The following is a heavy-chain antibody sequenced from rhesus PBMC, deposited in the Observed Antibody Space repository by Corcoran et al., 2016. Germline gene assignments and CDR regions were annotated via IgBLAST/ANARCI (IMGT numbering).Heavy chain of an antibody. D-gene: IGHD3-3*01. CDR2: IYSSSGNT. V-gene: IGHV4S7*01. Sequence: QVQLQESGPGLLKPSETLSLTCAVSGGSISGGYGWGWIRQPPRKGLEWIGSIYSSSGNTYYNTDLKGRVTISTATSKNQFSLKLSSVTAADTAVYYCARDYNIWTGYIGAHFDYWGQGVLVTVSS. CDR3: ARDYNIWTGYIGAHFDY. CDR1: GGSISGGYG. J-gene: IGHJ4*01.